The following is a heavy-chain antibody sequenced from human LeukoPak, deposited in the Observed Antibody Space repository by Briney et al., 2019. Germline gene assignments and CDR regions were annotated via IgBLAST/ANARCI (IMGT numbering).Heavy chain of an antibody. CDR1: GYTFTSYD. CDR2: MNPNSGNT. CDR3: ARAIAMVRGVIGRY. Sequence: ASVKVSRKASGYTFTSYDINWVRQATGQGLEWMGWMNPNSGNTGYAQKFQGRVTMTRNTSISTAYMELSSLRSEDTAVYYCARAIAMVRGVIGRYWGQGTLVTVSS. D-gene: IGHD3-10*01. J-gene: IGHJ4*02. V-gene: IGHV1-8*01.